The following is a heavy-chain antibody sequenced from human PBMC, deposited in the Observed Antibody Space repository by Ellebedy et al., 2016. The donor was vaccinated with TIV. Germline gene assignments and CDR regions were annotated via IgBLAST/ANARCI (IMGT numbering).Heavy chain of an antibody. CDR2: MNVNTQNT. CDR3: VRFSQWLDLDY. V-gene: IGHV1-8*02. J-gene: IGHJ4*02. Sequence: AASVKVSCKASGRTFSSYAISWARQATGQGLEWMGWMNVNTQNTGYAQKFQGRVTMTRNTSISKAYMELSSLTSADTAVYNCVRFSQWLDLDYWGQGTRIVVSS. D-gene: IGHD6-19*01. CDR1: GRTFSSYA.